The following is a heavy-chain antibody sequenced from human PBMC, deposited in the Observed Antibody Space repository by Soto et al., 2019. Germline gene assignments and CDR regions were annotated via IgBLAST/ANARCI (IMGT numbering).Heavy chain of an antibody. V-gene: IGHV1-2*02. CDR3: ARDPLWFGELSSFDY. CDR2: INPNNGVT. J-gene: IGHJ4*02. CDR1: GYTFTGYY. D-gene: IGHD3-10*01. Sequence: ASVKVSCKASGYTFTGYYMHWVRQAPGQGLEWMGWINPNNGVTNYAQKFQGRVSISRDTSVSTGYMELSSLTYEDTAVYYCARDPLWFGELSSFDYWGQGTLVTVSS.